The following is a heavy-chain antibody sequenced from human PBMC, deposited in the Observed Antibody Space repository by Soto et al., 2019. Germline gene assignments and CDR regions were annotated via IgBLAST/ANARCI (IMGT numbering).Heavy chain of an antibody. CDR3: VRDGTKTLRDWFDP. Sequence: LSLTCTVSCASISGFYWSWIRQSAGNGLEWIGRIYATGTTDYNPSLKSRVMMSVDTSKKQFSLKLRSVTAADTAVYYCVRDGTKTLRDWFDPWGQGISVTVFS. CDR1: CASISGFY. CDR2: IYATGTT. D-gene: IGHD1-1*01. V-gene: IGHV4-4*07. J-gene: IGHJ5*02.